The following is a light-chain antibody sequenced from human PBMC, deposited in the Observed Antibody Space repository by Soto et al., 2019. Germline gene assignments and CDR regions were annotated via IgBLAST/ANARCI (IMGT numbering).Light chain of an antibody. CDR3: AAGGTAGDDGLSSPFYV. CDR1: GSDIGAYNF. Sequence: QSALAQPPSASGSPGQSVTISCTGSGSDIGAYNFVSWYQQHPGKAPKLMIFGVTDRPSGVPDRFSGSKSGNTASLTVSGLQADDEAVYYCAAGGTAGDDGLSSPFYVFGTGTKLTVL. CDR2: GVT. J-gene: IGLJ1*01. V-gene: IGLV2-8*01.